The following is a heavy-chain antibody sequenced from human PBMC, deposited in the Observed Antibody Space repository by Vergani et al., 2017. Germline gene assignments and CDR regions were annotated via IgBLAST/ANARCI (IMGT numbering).Heavy chain of an antibody. V-gene: IGHV1-2*02. CDR3: ATGADYRDIVFDY. J-gene: IGHJ4*02. D-gene: IGHD3-16*01. CDR2: INPNSGAT. CDR1: GNSFTGYY. Sequence: QVQLVQSGAEVKKPGASLRVSCKASGNSFTGYYMHWLRQAPGQGLEWMGWINPNSGATNYAQKFQGRVTMTRDTSISTAYMVLSRLRSDDTAVYYCATGADYRDIVFDYWGQGTLVTVSS.